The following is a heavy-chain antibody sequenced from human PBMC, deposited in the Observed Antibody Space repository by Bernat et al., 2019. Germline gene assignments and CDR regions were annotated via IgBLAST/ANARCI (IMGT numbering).Heavy chain of an antibody. D-gene: IGHD2-15*01. V-gene: IGHV1-18*01. Sequence: QVQLVQSGAEVKKPGASVKVSCKASGYTFTSYGISWVRQAPGQGLEWMGWISAYNGNTNYAQKLQGRVTMTTDTSTSTAYMELRSLRSDATAVYYCARELPGYCSGGSCYVGDGMDAWGQGTTVTVSS. CDR1: GYTFTSYG. J-gene: IGHJ6*02. CDR3: ARELPGYCSGGSCYVGDGMDA. CDR2: ISAYNGNT.